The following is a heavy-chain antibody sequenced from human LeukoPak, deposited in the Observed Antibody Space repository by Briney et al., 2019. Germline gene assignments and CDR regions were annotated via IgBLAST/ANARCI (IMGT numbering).Heavy chain of an antibody. CDR1: GGTFSSYA. V-gene: IGHV1-69*13. J-gene: IGHJ4*02. CDR3: AREDWLRRTWN. D-gene: IGHD5-12*01. Sequence: ASVKVSCKASGGTFSSYAISWVRQAPGQGLEWMGGIIPIFGTANYAQKFQGRVTITADESTSTAYMELSSLRSEDTAAYYCAREDWLRRTWNWGQGTLVTVSS. CDR2: IIPIFGTA.